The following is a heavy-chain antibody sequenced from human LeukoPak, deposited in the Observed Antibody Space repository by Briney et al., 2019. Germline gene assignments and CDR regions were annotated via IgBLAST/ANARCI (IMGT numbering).Heavy chain of an antibody. V-gene: IGHV3-66*03. CDR2: IYSCGST. CDR3: ARDLRFTALGYYYYYMDV. CDR1: GFTVSSNY. Sequence: PGGSLRLSCAASGFTVSSNYMSWVRQAPGKGLEWVSVIYSCGSTYYADSVKGRFIISRDNSKNTLYLQMNSLRAEDTAVYYCARDLRFTALGYYYYYMDVWGKGTTVTVSS. D-gene: IGHD3-16*01. J-gene: IGHJ6*03.